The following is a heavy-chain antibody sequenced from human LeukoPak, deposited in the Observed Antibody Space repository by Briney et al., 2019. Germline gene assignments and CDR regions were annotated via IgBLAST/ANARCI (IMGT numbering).Heavy chain of an antibody. J-gene: IGHJ4*02. Sequence: ASVKVSCKSSGYTLSSYYIHWVRQAPRQGLEWMGVINPSGGSTTYAQKFQGRVTMTRDTSTSTVYMDLSSLRSEDTAVYYCARESLPYYYGSGNYCNSFDYWGQGTLITVSS. CDR2: INPSGGST. CDR1: GYTLSSYY. V-gene: IGHV1-46*01. CDR3: ARESLPYYYGSGNYCNSFDY. D-gene: IGHD3-10*01.